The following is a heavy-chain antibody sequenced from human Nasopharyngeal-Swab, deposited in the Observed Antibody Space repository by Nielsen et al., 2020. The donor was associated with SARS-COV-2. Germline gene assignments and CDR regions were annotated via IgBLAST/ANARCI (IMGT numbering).Heavy chain of an antibody. CDR3: TTDFYFDY. CDR2: IGDKDHNYAT. Sequence: GGPLRLYCAASDFIFSAPAIHRVRQASGKGLEWVGSIGDKDHNYATTYGASVQGRFTISRDDSKNTAFLQMDSLKTEDTDLYYCTTDFYFDYWGQGTLVTVSS. CDR1: DFIFSAPA. V-gene: IGHV3-73*01. J-gene: IGHJ4*02.